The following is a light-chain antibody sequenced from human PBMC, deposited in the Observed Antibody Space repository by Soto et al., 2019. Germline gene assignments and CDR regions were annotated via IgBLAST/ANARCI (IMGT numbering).Light chain of an antibody. CDR1: QSISSW. CDR3: QQYNSYSSFT. J-gene: IGKJ5*01. CDR2: DAS. V-gene: IGKV1-5*01. Sequence: IQVTPSPSTLSASVGDRVTITCRASQSISSWLAWYQQKPGKAPKVLIYDASSLESGVPSRFSGSGSGTEFTLTISSLQPDDFATYYCQQYNSYSSFTFGQGTRLEIK.